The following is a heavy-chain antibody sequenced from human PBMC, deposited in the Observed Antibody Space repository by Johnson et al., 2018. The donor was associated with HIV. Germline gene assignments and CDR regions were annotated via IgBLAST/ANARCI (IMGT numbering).Heavy chain of an antibody. J-gene: IGHJ3*02. CDR3: AREDPYYYDSSGPDAFDI. CDR2: INWNGGST. Sequence: EVQVVESGGGLVQPGGSLRLSCAASGFTVSSNYMTWVRQGPGKGLEWVSGINWNGGSTGYADSVKGRFTISRDNAKNSLYLQMNSLRAEDTAVYYCAREDPYYYDSSGPDAFDIWGQGTMVTVSS. V-gene: IGHV3-20*04. CDR1: GFTVSSNY. D-gene: IGHD3-22*01.